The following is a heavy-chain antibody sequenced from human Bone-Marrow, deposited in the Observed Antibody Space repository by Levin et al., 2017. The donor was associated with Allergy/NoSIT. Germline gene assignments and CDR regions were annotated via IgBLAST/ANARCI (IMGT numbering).Heavy chain of an antibody. CDR1: GFTFSSYG. D-gene: IGHD3-22*01. J-gene: IGHJ4*02. CDR3: AKGGVYYDSSGFYRHDN. V-gene: IGHV3-30*18. Sequence: QSGGSLRLSCAASGFTFSSYGMHWVRQAPGMGLEWVAITSNDGSNKYYADSVKGRFTISRDNSKSTLYLQMNSLRAEDTAVYYCAKGGVYYDSSGFYRHDNWGQGTLVTVSS. CDR2: TSNDGSNK.